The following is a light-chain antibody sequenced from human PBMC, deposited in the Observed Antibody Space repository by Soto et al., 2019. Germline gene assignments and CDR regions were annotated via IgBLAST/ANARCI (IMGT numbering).Light chain of an antibody. V-gene: IGLV1-47*01. CDR2: RNN. CDR1: SSNVGSNY. CDR3: AAWDDSLSVVV. J-gene: IGLJ2*01. Sequence: QSVLTQPPSASGTPVQRVTISCSGSSSNVGSNYVYWYQQLPGTAPKLLIYRNNQRPSGVPDRFSGSKSGTSASLAISGLRSEDEADYYCAAWDDSLSVVVSAGGTKVTVL.